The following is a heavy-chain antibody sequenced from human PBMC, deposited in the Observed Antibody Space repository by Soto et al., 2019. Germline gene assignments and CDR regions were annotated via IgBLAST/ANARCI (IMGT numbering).Heavy chain of an antibody. V-gene: IGHV1-24*01. D-gene: IGHD6-19*01. J-gene: IGHJ6*02. Sequence: GASVKVSCKVSGYTLTELSINWVRLAPGKGLEWMGCFDPEHGKTIYAQQFQGRITMTEDTSSDTAYMELSSLGCEDTPVYYCAVSTPTTVAGSTTYYSFYYAMDVWGQGTTVTVSS. CDR2: FDPEHGKT. CDR3: AVSTPTTVAGSTTYYSFYYAMDV. CDR1: GYTLTELS.